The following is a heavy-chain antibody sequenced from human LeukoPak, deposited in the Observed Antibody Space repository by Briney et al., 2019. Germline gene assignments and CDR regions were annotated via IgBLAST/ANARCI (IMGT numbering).Heavy chain of an antibody. CDR3: ARDQGYSGYDWAPRLHDAFDI. Sequence: PSETXSLTCTVSGGSISSSSYYWGWIRQPPGKGLEWIGSIYYSGSTYYNPSLKSRVTISVDTSKNQFSLKLSSVTAADTAVYYCARDQGYSGYDWAPRLHDAFDIWGQGTMVTVSS. D-gene: IGHD5-12*01. V-gene: IGHV4-39*07. J-gene: IGHJ3*02. CDR1: GGSISSSSYY. CDR2: IYYSGST.